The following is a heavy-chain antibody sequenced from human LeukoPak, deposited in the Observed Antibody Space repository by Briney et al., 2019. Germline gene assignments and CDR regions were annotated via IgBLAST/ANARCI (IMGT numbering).Heavy chain of an antibody. CDR2: VYHVGTT. D-gene: IGHD6-13*01. CDR1: GGSISSYY. Sequence: SETLSLTCTVSGGSISSYYWSWIRQPPGKGLEWIGVYHVGTTDYNPSLKSRVTISVDRSKNQMSLKLSSVTAADTAVYYCARCLGFLIGSSWYPDAFDIWGQGTMVTVSS. CDR3: ARCLGFLIGSSWYPDAFDI. V-gene: IGHV4-59*08. J-gene: IGHJ3*02.